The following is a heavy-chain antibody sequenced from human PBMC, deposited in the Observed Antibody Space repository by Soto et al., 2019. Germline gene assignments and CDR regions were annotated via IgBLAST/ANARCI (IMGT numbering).Heavy chain of an antibody. D-gene: IGHD5-18*01. Sequence: QLQLQESGPGLVKPSETQSLTCTVSGGSISSNSYYWAWIRQPPGKGLEWIGSGYHGGNTYYNPSHKSRVTISVDMSTNQFSLKLNSVTAADTAVYYCARHLSGYGYLYFEYWGQGILVTVSS. CDR2: GYHGGNT. J-gene: IGHJ4*02. CDR3: ARHLSGYGYLYFEY. V-gene: IGHV4-39*01. CDR1: GGSISSNSYY.